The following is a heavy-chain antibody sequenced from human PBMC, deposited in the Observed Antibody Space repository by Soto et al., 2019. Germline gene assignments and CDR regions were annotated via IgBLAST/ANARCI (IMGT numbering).Heavy chain of an antibody. D-gene: IGHD4-4*01. V-gene: IGHV3-48*02. CDR1: GFTFSTYP. CDR2: ISSGSSST. CDR3: ARRDSHYCMDV. J-gene: IGHJ6*02. Sequence: GGSLRLSCAASGFTFSTYPMKWLRQAPGKGLEWVSYISSGSSSTHYADSVQGRFIVSRDNAKSSLYLEMNNLREDDTAVYYCARRDSHYCMDVWGQGTTVTVSS.